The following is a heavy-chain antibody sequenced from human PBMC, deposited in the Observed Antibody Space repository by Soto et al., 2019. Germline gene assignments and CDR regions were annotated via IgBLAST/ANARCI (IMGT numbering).Heavy chain of an antibody. V-gene: IGHV1-18*01. CDR3: ARDRWIYELDC. D-gene: IGHD5-12*01. Sequence: QVQLVHSGAEVKKPGASVTVSCKASGYTFTSYGISWVRHAPGQGLEWIGWVSAYTGNTNYAQKTPVRGTMTTNTSTSTAYMDLRSRGSDDTAVYYCARDRWIYELDCWGQVTLVTVSS. J-gene: IGHJ4*02. CDR1: GYTFTSYG. CDR2: VSAYTGNT.